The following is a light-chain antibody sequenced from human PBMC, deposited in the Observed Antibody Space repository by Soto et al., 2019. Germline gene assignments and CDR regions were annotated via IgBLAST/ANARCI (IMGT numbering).Light chain of an antibody. CDR1: QSVGSY. J-gene: IGKJ1*01. CDR3: LQYHNLWA. CDR2: DAS. Sequence: EIVFIQSPATLSLSPGERSTLSCRASQSVGSYLAWYQQKPGQAPRILIYDASNRATGVPARFSGSGSGKEFTLTINSLQSEDFAVDSCLQYHNLWAFGQGTKVDIK. V-gene: IGKV3D-15*02.